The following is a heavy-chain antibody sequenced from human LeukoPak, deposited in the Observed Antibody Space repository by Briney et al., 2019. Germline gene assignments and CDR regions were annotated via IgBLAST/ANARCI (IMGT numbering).Heavy chain of an antibody. CDR3: ARGPLKDSGWYEGNWFDP. D-gene: IGHD6-19*01. Sequence: ASVKVSCKASGYTFTSYGISWVRQAPGQGLEWMGWISAYNGNTNHAQKLQGRVTMTTDTSTSTAYMELRSLRSDDTAVYYCARGPLKDSGWYEGNWFDPGGQGTLVTVSS. CDR2: ISAYNGNT. J-gene: IGHJ5*02. V-gene: IGHV1-18*01. CDR1: GYTFTSYG.